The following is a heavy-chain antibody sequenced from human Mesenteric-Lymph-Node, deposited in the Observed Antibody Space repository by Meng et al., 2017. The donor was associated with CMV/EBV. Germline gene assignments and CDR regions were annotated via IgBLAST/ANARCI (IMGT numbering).Heavy chain of an antibody. J-gene: IGHJ4*02. CDR2: IKQDGSES. CDR1: GFTSSCYW. Sequence: GGSLRLSCAASGFTSSCYWLSWFRQAPGKGLEWVANIKQDGSESYYVDSVKGRFTISRDNAKNSLFLQMNSLRAEDTAVYYCAGGDGWHFDSWGQGTLVTVSS. CDR3: AGGDGWHFDS. V-gene: IGHV3-7*01. D-gene: IGHD2-21*02.